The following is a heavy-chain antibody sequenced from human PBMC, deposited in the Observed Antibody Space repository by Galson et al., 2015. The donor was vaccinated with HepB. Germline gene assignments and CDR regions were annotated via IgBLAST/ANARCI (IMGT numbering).Heavy chain of an antibody. CDR2: IKQDGSEK. J-gene: IGHJ4*02. D-gene: IGHD3-3*01. Sequence: LRLSCAASGITFSSYWLNWVRQAPGKGLEWVANIKQDGSEKYYVDSVKGRFTISRDNAKNSLFLEMNSLRAKDTAVYYCAREKDPSNSWSGYYSWGQGILVTVSS. CDR3: AREKDPSNSWSGYYS. V-gene: IGHV3-7*03. CDR1: GITFSSYW.